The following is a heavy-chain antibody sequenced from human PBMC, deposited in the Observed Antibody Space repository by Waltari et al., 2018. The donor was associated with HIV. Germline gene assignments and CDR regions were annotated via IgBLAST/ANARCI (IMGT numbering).Heavy chain of an antibody. V-gene: IGHV4-61*02. Sequence: QVQLQESGRGRVEPAQTLPFTCTVSGGPIRSGSSDWPGSRQPAGKGLEWIGRIYNSVSTNFNPSLKSRVTISVDTSKNQFSLKLSSVTAADTAVYYCARVSEGAFDIWGQGTMVTVSS. CDR3: ARVSEGAFDI. CDR2: IYNSVST. CDR1: GGPIRSGSSD. J-gene: IGHJ3*02.